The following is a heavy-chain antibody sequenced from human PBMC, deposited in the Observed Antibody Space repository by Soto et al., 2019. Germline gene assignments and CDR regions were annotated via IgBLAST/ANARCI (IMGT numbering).Heavy chain of an antibody. CDR1: GFTLSDHY. V-gene: IGHV3-72*01. Sequence: GGSLRLSCAGSGFTLSDHYIDWVRQAPGKGLEWVGRSRDKPQGYSTAYYSDSVKGRFTISRDNSKNTLYLQMNSLKADDTAVYYCAKDLSLYNWNDQGYFFDSWGPGKLVTVSS. CDR2: SRDKPQGYST. J-gene: IGHJ4*02. CDR3: AKDLSLYNWNDQGYFFDS. D-gene: IGHD1-20*01.